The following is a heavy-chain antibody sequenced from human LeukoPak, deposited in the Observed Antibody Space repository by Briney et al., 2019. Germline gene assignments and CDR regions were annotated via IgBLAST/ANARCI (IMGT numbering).Heavy chain of an antibody. Sequence: GASVKVSCKASGYTLTSYDINWVRQATGQGLEWMGWMNPNSGNTGYAQKFQGRVTMTRNTSISTAYMELSSLRSEDTAVYYCARVAGLRGLRYSPMDVWGQGTTVTVSS. CDR3: ARVAGLRGLRYSPMDV. CDR1: GYTLTSYD. CDR2: MNPNSGNT. V-gene: IGHV1-8*01. J-gene: IGHJ6*02. D-gene: IGHD3-9*01.